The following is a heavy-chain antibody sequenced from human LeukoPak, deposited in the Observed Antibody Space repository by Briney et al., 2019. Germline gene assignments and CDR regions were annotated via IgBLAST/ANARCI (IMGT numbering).Heavy chain of an antibody. CDR3: AKDTVKVTTIRRVPHYMDV. Sequence: GGSLRLSCAASGFTFSYYGMHWVRQAPGKGLEWVAFIRYDGSNKYYADSVKGRFIISRDNSKNTLYLQMNSLRAEDTAVYYCAKDTVKVTTIRRVPHYMDVWGKGTTVTISS. V-gene: IGHV3-30*02. D-gene: IGHD5-12*01. CDR1: GFTFSYYG. CDR2: IRYDGSNK. J-gene: IGHJ6*03.